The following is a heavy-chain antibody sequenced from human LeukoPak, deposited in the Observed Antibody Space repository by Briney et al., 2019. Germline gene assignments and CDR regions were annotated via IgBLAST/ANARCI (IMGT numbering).Heavy chain of an antibody. CDR3: ARGKGIAAAGKIADY. CDR2: INHSGST. Sequence: SETLSLTCTASGGSISSYYWSWVRQPPGEGLEWIGEINHSGSTNYNPSLKSRVTISVDTSKNQFSLKLSSVTAADTAVYYCARGKGIAAAGKIADYWGQGTLVTVSS. V-gene: IGHV4-34*01. J-gene: IGHJ4*02. D-gene: IGHD6-13*01. CDR1: GGSISSYY.